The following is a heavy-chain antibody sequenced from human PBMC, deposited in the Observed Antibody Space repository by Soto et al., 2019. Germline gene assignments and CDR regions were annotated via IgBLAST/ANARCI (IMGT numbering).Heavy chain of an antibody. J-gene: IGHJ4*02. CDR1: GFTFSSYG. CDR3: AKDDYGDPVDY. CDR2: ISYDGSNN. V-gene: IGHV3-30*18. Sequence: GGSLRLSCAASGFTFSSYGMHWVRQAPGKGLEWVAVISYDGSNNYYADSVKGRFTISRDNSKNTLYLQMNSLRAEDTAVYYCAKDDYGDPVDYWGQGTLVTVSS. D-gene: IGHD4-17*01.